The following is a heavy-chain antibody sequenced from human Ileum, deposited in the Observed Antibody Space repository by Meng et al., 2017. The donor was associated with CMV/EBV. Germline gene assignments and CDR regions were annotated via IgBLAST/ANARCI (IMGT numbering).Heavy chain of an antibody. D-gene: IGHD3-16*01. Sequence: QVQVVQSGAEVHKPGASMKVSCEASGYTFTGNYIHWLRQAPGQGLEWMGWIIPNSGTTNYAQKFQGRVSMTRDTSTSTAYVELYSLTSDDTAMYFCARDRGTPYDAFDIWGQGTMVTVSS. CDR1: GYTFTGNY. J-gene: IGHJ3*02. CDR3: ARDRGTPYDAFDI. V-gene: IGHV1-2*02. CDR2: IIPNSGTT.